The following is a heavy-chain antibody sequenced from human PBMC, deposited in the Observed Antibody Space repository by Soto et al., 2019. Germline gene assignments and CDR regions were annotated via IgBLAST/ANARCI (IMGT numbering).Heavy chain of an antibody. CDR1: GGSISSSSYY. CDR3: ARHYEVVGFLEWLFFPYFDY. CDR2: IYYSGST. V-gene: IGHV4-39*01. Sequence: SETLSLTCTVSGGSISSSSYYWGWIRQPPGKGLEWIGSIYYSGSTYYNPSLKSRVTISVNTSKNQFSLKLSSVTAADTAVYYCARHYEVVGFLEWLFFPYFDYWGQGTLVTVSS. D-gene: IGHD3-3*02. J-gene: IGHJ4*02.